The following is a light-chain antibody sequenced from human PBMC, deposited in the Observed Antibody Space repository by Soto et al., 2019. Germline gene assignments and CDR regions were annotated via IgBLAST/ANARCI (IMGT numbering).Light chain of an antibody. CDR2: ATS. CDR3: QQDGGSPFT. V-gene: IGKV3-20*01. J-gene: IGKJ3*01. Sequence: EIVLTQSPGTLSLSPGERVMVSCRASQTINSKLLAWYLQKHGQAPRLLIYATSYRATGTPDKFSGSGSGTDFTLTINRLEPADVAVYVCQQDGGSPFTFGPGTKVDI. CDR1: QTINSKL.